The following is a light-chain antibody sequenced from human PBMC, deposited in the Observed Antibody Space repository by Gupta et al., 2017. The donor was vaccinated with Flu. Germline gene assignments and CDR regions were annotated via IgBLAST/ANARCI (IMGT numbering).Light chain of an antibody. V-gene: IGLV2-14*01. CDR3: SSYTSSNSLE. CDR2: EVI. J-gene: IGLJ3*02. Sequence: QSALTQPASVSGSPGQSITISCTGTSSDVGGYNYVSWYQQHPGKAPKLMIYEVIKRPSGVSNRFSGSKSGNTASLTISGRQAEDEADYYCSSYTSSNSLEFGGGTKLTVL. CDR1: SSDVGGYNY.